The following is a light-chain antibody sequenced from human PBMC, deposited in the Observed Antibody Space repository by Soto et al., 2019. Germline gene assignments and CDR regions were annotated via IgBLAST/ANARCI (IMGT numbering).Light chain of an antibody. CDR2: KVS. CDR1: QGLAYSDGNTY. Sequence: DVVMTQSPLSLPVTLGQPASISCRSSQGLAYSDGNTYLNWFLQRPGQSPRRLIYKVSNRDSGVPDRFSGSGSGTDFALKISRVEAEDVGVYYCMQGTHWPITFGQGTRLEIK. V-gene: IGKV2-30*01. CDR3: MQGTHWPIT. J-gene: IGKJ5*01.